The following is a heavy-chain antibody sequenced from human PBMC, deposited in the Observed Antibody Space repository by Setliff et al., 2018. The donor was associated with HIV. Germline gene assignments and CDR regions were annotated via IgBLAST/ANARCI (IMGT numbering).Heavy chain of an antibody. CDR3: ARQTTIPGVAVAPVDY. V-gene: IGHV4-59*08. Sequence: PSETLSLTCTVSGGSIRSYYWSWIRQSPGKGREWIGYVFYNGDTAYNPSLKSRLTISVDTSKSQFSLRLNSVTAADTAVYYCARQTTIPGVAVAPVDYWGQGALVTVS. J-gene: IGHJ4*02. CDR2: VFYNGDT. D-gene: IGHD3-3*01. CDR1: GGSIRSYY.